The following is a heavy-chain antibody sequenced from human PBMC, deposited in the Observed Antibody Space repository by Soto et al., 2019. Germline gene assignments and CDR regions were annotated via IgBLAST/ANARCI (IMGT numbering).Heavy chain of an antibody. D-gene: IGHD2-8*01. Sequence: PWGSLRLSCAASGFTFSSYAMTWVLQAAGKGLEWVSTISGTGTTTYYADSVKGRFTISRDNSKNTLYLQMNSLRTEDTAVYYCVKAVYLLDFDYWGQGTLVTVSS. CDR1: GFTFSSYA. V-gene: IGHV3-23*01. CDR2: ISGTGTTT. CDR3: VKAVYLLDFDY. J-gene: IGHJ4*02.